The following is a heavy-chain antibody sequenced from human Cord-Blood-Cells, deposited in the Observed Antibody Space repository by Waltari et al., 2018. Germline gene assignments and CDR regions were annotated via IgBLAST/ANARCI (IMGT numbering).Heavy chain of an antibody. CDR2: ISGSGGIT. CDR3: AKHIVVVPAADAFDI. V-gene: IGHV3-23*01. J-gene: IGHJ3*02. D-gene: IGHD2-2*01. CDR1: GFTFSSYA. Sequence: EVQLLESGGGLVQPGGSLRLSCAASGFTFSSYAMSWVRQAPGKGLEWVSAISGSGGITYYADSVMGRFTISRDKSKNTLYLQMNILRAEDTAVYYCAKHIVVVPAADAFDIWGQGTMVTVSS.